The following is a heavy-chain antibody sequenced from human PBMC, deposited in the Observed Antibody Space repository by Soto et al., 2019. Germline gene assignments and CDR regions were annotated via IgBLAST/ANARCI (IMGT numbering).Heavy chain of an antibody. Sequence: GSLRLSCAASGFTFNTYNMNWVRQAPGKGLEWVSSISSANAYIYYADSVKGRFTISRDNAKNSLYLQMTSLRAEDTAVYYCVRDYSNVWEKFDYWGQGTLVTVS. CDR2: ISSANAYI. CDR3: VRDYSNVWEKFDY. V-gene: IGHV3-21*01. D-gene: IGHD4-4*01. CDR1: GFTFNTYN. J-gene: IGHJ4*02.